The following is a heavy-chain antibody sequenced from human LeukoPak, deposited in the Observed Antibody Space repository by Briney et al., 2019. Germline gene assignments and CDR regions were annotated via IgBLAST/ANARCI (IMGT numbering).Heavy chain of an antibody. D-gene: IGHD4-17*01. V-gene: IGHV4-59*11. Sequence: SETLSLTCTVSGGSISSHYWSWIRQPPGRGLEWIGYIYSSGTTNYNPSLKSRVTISVDTSKNQFSLKLNSVTAAGTAVYYCARASFGDYSAEYFHHWGQGTLVTVSS. CDR2: IYSSGTT. J-gene: IGHJ1*01. CDR3: ARASFGDYSAEYFHH. CDR1: GGSISSHY.